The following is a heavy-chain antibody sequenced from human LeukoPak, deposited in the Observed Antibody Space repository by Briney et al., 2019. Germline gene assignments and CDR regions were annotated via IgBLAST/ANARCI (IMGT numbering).Heavy chain of an antibody. J-gene: IGHJ4*02. CDR1: GFTFSTYW. CDR2: INTDGSGT. Sequence: GGSLRLSCAASGFTFSTYWMHWVRQAPGKGLVWVSRINTDGSGTSYADSVKGRFTISRDNAKNTLYLQLNSLRAEDTAVYYCAKDALTYYYGSGTGYWGQGTLVTVSS. V-gene: IGHV3-74*01. CDR3: AKDALTYYYGSGTGY. D-gene: IGHD3-10*01.